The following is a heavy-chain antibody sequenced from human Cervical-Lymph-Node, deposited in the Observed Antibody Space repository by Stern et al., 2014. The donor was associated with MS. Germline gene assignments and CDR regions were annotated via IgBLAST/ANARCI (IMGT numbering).Heavy chain of an antibody. CDR2: FDPEDGET. CDR3: ATDSTVVTFGGVIALNYYGMDV. CDR1: GYTLTELS. D-gene: IGHD3-16*02. V-gene: IGHV1-24*01. Sequence: VQLVQSGAEVKKPGASVKVSCKVSGYTLTELSMHWVRQAPGKGLEWMGGFDPEDGETIYAQKFQGRVTMTEDTSTDTAYMELSSLRSEDTAVYYCATDSTVVTFGGVIALNYYGMDVWGQGTTVTVSS. J-gene: IGHJ6*02.